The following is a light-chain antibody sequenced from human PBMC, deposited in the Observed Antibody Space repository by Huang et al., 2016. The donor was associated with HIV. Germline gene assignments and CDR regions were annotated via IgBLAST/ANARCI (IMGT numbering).Light chain of an antibody. CDR2: GAS. CDR3: QQYNNWPPWT. J-gene: IGKJ1*01. V-gene: IGKV3-15*01. Sequence: EIVMTQSPATLSVSPGERATLSCRASQSVTSNLAWYQQKPGQAPRLLSYGASTRASGNPARVRGSGSGTEFTRTSSSLQSEDFAGDYCQQYNNWPPWTFGQGTKVESK. CDR1: QSVTSN.